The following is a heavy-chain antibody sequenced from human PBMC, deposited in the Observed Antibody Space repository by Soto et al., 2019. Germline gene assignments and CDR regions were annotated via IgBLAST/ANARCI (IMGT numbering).Heavy chain of an antibody. D-gene: IGHD6-19*01. J-gene: IGHJ4*02. V-gene: IGHV5-51*03. Sequence: EVQLVQSGAEVNKPGESLKISCKGSGYRFTNYWIAWVRQKPGKGLEWLGIINPGDSDARYSPSLQGQVTISVDKSISTAYLQWSSLKASDTAMYFCARSLGSSGCLNYWGQGTLATVSS. CDR3: ARSLGSSGCLNY. CDR1: GYRFTNYW. CDR2: INPGDSDA.